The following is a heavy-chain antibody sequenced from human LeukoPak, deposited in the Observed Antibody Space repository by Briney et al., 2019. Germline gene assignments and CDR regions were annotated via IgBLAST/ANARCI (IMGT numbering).Heavy chain of an antibody. CDR2: ISWNSGNI. J-gene: IGHJ4*02. V-gene: IGHV3-9*01. Sequence: GRSLRLSCAASGFTFNDYAMHWVRQAPGKGLEWVSGISWNSGNIGYADSVKGRFTISRDNAKNSLYLQMNSLRAEDTALYYCVKGSFRWLPRDFDYWGQGPLVTVSA. D-gene: IGHD5-12*01. CDR1: GFTFNDYA. CDR3: VKGSFRWLPRDFDY.